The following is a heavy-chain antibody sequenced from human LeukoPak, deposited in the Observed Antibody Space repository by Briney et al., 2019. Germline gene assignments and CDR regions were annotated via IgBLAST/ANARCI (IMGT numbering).Heavy chain of an antibody. Sequence: GGSLRLSCAASGFTFSSYGMHWVRQAPGKGLEWVAVISYDGSNKYYADSVKGRFTISRDNSKNTLYLQMNSPRAEDTAVYYCAKANILTGYYPQYDYYGMDVWGQGTTVTVSS. CDR3: AKANILTGYYPQYDYYGMDV. D-gene: IGHD3-9*01. CDR1: GFTFSSYG. V-gene: IGHV3-30*18. J-gene: IGHJ6*02. CDR2: ISYDGSNK.